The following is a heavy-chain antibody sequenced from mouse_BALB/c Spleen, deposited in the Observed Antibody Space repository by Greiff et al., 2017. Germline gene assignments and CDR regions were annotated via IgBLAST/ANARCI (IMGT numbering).Heavy chain of an antibody. D-gene: IGHD1-2*01. Sequence: EVKLMESGGDLVKPGGSLKLSCAASGFTFSSYAMSWVRQTPEKRLEWVASISSGGSTYYPDSVKGRFTISRDNARNILYLQMSSLRSEDTAMYYCARGNGYHYWGQGTTLTVSS. CDR2: ISSGGST. CDR1: GFTFSSYA. V-gene: IGHV5-6-5*01. CDR3: ARGNGYHY. J-gene: IGHJ2*01.